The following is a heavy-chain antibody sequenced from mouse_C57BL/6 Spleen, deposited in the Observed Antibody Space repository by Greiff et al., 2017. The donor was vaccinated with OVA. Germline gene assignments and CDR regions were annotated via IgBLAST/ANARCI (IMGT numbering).Heavy chain of an antibody. CDR2: IHPNSGST. V-gene: IGHV1-64*01. J-gene: IGHJ4*01. CDR1: GYTFTSYW. CDR3: AREGDGNYDYYAMDY. D-gene: IGHD2-1*01. Sequence: VQLQQPGAELVKPGASVKLSCKASGYTFTSYWMHWVKQRPGQGLEWIGMIHPNSGSTNYNEKFKSKATLTVDKSSSTAYMQLSSLTSEDSAVYYCAREGDGNYDYYAMDYWGKGTSVTVSS.